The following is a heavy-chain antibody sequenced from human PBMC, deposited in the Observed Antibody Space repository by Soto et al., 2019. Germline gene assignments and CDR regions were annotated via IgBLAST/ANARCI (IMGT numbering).Heavy chain of an antibody. CDR2: INAANGDT. V-gene: IGHV1-3*01. CDR1: GYTFTSYG. Sequence: QVQLVQSGTEVKKPGASVKVSCKASGYTFTSYGIHWVRQAPGQRLEWMGWINAANGDTKYSPKFQGRVTITRDRSASTAYMELSSLRSEDTAVYYCARSRGYYDFWSGLSYWGQGTLVTVSS. D-gene: IGHD3-3*01. J-gene: IGHJ4*02. CDR3: ARSRGYYDFWSGLSY.